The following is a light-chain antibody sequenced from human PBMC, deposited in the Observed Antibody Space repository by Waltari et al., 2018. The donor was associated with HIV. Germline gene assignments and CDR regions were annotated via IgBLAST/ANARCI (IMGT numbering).Light chain of an antibody. Sequence: QSALTQPASVSGSPRQSITISCTVSRRDVWSYKHTSWYQQHPGKAPRLIIYEVSKRPAGVSNRYSASKSGKTASLTVSGLRAEDEADYYCSAYAGSSTFVIFGGGTKLTVL. CDR1: RRDVWSYKH. V-gene: IGLV2-23*02. CDR3: SAYAGSSTFVI. J-gene: IGLJ2*01. CDR2: EVS.